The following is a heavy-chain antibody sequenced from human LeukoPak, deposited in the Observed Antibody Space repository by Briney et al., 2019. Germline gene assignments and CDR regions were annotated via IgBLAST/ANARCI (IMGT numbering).Heavy chain of an antibody. CDR3: AREFGADT. Sequence: PGGSPRLSCAASGFTFSRFAMHWVRQAPGKGLEWVAVILYDGNNKYYADSVKGRFTVSRDNSENSVHLQMNSLRVDDTAVYYCAREFGADTWGQGTLVTVSS. V-gene: IGHV3-30-3*01. CDR1: GFTFSRFA. J-gene: IGHJ5*02. D-gene: IGHD4/OR15-4a*01. CDR2: ILYDGNNK.